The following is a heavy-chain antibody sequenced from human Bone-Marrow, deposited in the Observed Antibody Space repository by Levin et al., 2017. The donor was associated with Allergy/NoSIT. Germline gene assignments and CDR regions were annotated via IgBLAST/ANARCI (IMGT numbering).Heavy chain of an antibody. CDR3: AKAFGASYGYFDY. V-gene: IGHV3-23*01. J-gene: IGHJ4*02. CDR1: EFTFSSYA. D-gene: IGHD5-18*01. Sequence: GESLKISCAASEFTFSSYAMSWVRQAPGKGLEWVSAISGSGGNTYYADSVKGRFTISRDNSKNTFYLQMNSLRAEDTAVYYCAKAFGASYGYFDYWGQGTLVTVSS. CDR2: ISGSGGNT.